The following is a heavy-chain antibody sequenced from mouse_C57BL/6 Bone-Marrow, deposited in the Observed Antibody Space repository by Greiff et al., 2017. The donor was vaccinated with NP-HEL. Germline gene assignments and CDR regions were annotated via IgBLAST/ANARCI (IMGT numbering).Heavy chain of an antibody. CDR1: GFTFSSYG. D-gene: IGHD2-5*01. Sequence: EVKLVESGGDLVKPGGSLKLSCAASGFTFSSYGMSWVRQTPDKRLEWVATISSGGSYTYYPDSVKGRFTISRDNAKNTLYLQMSSLKSEDTAMYYCARSNPLFYWGQGTTLTVSS. CDR3: ARSNPLFY. CDR2: ISSGGSYT. V-gene: IGHV5-6*02. J-gene: IGHJ2*01.